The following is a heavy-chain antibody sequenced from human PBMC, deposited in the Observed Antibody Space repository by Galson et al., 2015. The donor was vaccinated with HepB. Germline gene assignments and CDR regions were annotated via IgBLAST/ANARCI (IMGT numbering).Heavy chain of an antibody. CDR3: AREDSTNPSGFDP. CDR1: GFTVSTHW. Sequence: SLRLSCAASGFTVSTHWMNWVRQAPGTGLEWVANMNHDGSVKYYVDSVKGRFTISRDNAKNSLYLQMNSLRVEDTAVYYCAREDSTNPSGFDPWGQGTLVTVSS. D-gene: IGHD1-26*01. CDR2: MNHDGSVK. V-gene: IGHV3-7*01. J-gene: IGHJ5*02.